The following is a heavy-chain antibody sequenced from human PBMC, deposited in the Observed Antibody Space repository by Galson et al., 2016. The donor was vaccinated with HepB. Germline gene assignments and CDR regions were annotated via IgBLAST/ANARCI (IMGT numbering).Heavy chain of an antibody. V-gene: IGHV4-34*01. CDR3: ARGQDPYKIRD. D-gene: IGHD5-24*01. CDR2: VQPSQVT. Sequence: SETLSLTCAFYGGSFSNYYCSWIRQPPGKGLEWIGEVQPSQVTNYNPSLMSRVTISVDTSKNQFPLKLASVTAADPAVYYCARGQDPYKIRDWGQGTLVTVSS. CDR1: GGSFSNYY. J-gene: IGHJ4*02.